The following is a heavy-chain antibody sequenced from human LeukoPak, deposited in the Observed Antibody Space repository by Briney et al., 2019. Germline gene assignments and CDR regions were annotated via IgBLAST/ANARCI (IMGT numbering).Heavy chain of an antibody. D-gene: IGHD6-13*01. CDR3: ARDLPSSSWYFGPAFDP. Sequence: PSETLSLTCTVSGGSISSSSYYWGWIRQPPGKGLEWIGSIYYSGSTYYNPSLKSRVTISVDTSKNQFSLKLSSVTAADTAVYYCARDLPSSSWYFGPAFDPWGQGTLVTVSS. J-gene: IGHJ5*02. CDR2: IYYSGST. CDR1: GGSISSSSYY. V-gene: IGHV4-39*07.